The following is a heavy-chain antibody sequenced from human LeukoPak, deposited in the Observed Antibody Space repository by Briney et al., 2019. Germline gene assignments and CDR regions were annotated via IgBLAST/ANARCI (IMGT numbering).Heavy chain of an antibody. CDR3: ARGGDGWFDP. V-gene: IGHV4-4*07. Sequence: SETLSLTCTVSGGSISSYYWSWIRQPAGKGLEWTGHIYSSGSTNHNPSLKSRVTMSVDTSKNQFSLKLSSVTAADTAVYYCARGGDGWFDPWGQGTLVTVSS. CDR2: IYSSGST. CDR1: GGSISSYY. D-gene: IGHD3-16*01. J-gene: IGHJ5*02.